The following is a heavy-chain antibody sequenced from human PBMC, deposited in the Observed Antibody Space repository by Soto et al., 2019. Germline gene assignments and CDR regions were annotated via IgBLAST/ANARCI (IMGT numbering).Heavy chain of an antibody. CDR3: VGTGTTDDY. D-gene: IGHD4-17*01. V-gene: IGHV4-30-4*01. Sequence: SETLSLTCTVSGASVRSGDYYWSCIRQAPGKGLEWIGYIYNSGGSYYNPSLKGRLTISIDTSKNQFSLKLNSVTAADTAIYYCVGTGTTDDYWGRGTLVTVS. J-gene: IGHJ4*02. CDR1: GASVRSGDYY. CDR2: IYNSGGS.